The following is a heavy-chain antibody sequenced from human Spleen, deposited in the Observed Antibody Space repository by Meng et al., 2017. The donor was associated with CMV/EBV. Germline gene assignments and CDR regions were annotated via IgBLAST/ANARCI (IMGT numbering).Heavy chain of an antibody. D-gene: IGHD3-3*01. CDR3: AKDSPITIFGVVIGSRYYYYGMDV. V-gene: IGHV3-30*02. Sequence: GESLKISCAASGFTFSSHGMHWVRQAAGKGLEWVAFIRYDGSNKYYADSVKGRFTISRDNSKNTLYLQMNSLRAEDTAVYYCAKDSPITIFGVVIGSRYYYYGMDVWGQGTTVTVSS. CDR1: GFTFSSHG. J-gene: IGHJ6*02. CDR2: IRYDGSNK.